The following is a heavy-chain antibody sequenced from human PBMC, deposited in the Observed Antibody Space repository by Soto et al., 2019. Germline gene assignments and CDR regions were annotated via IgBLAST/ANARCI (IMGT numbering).Heavy chain of an antibody. CDR3: ARGGLEDIVVVPAAILGFLWFDP. D-gene: IGHD2-2*02. Sequence: PSETLSLTCTVSGGSVSSCSYYWSWIRQPPGKGLEWIGYTYYSGSTNYNPSLKSRVTISVDTSKNQFSLKLSSATAADTAVYYCARGGLEDIVVVPAAILGFLWFDPWGQGTLVTV. J-gene: IGHJ5*02. CDR2: TYYSGST. CDR1: GGSVSSCSYY. V-gene: IGHV4-61*01.